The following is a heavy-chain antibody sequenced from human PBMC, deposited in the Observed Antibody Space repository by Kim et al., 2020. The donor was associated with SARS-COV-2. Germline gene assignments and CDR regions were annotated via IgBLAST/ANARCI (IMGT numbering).Heavy chain of an antibody. J-gene: IGHJ5*02. CDR2: INHSGST. Sequence: SETLSLTCAVYGGSFSGYYWSWIRQPPGKGLEWIGEINHSGSTNYNPSLKSRVTISVDTSKNQFSLKLSSVTAADTAVYYCARGDYSGSNNWFDPWGQGTLVTVSS. CDR3: ARGDYSGSNNWFDP. D-gene: IGHD1-26*01. CDR1: GGSFSGYY. V-gene: IGHV4-34*01.